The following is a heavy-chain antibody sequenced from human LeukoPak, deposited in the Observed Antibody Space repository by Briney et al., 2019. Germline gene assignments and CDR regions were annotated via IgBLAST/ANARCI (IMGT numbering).Heavy chain of an antibody. D-gene: IGHD5-12*01. CDR1: GGTFSSYA. V-gene: IGHV1-69*04. J-gene: IGHJ4*02. CDR3: ARDRDIVATIIDY. Sequence: PVKVSCKASGGTFSSYAISWVRQAPGQGLEWMGRIIPILGIANYAQKFQGRVTITADKSTSTAYMELSSLRSEDTAAYYCARDRDIVATIIDYWGQGTLVTVSS. CDR2: IIPILGIA.